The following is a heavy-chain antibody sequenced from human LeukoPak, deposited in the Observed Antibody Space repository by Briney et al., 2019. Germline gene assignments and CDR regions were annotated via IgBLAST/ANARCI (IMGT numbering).Heavy chain of an antibody. CDR3: ARVAYYDSSGYDPDALDI. J-gene: IGHJ3*02. D-gene: IGHD3-22*01. CDR2: ISSSSSYI. V-gene: IGHV3-21*01. Sequence: GGSLRLLCGAWGFTFSSYSMNGVRQAPGKGVDGVSFISSSSSYIYYADSLKGRFTISSANAKNSLYLQINSLRAEDTAVYYCARVAYYDSSGYDPDALDIWGQGTMVTVSS. CDR1: GFTFSSYS.